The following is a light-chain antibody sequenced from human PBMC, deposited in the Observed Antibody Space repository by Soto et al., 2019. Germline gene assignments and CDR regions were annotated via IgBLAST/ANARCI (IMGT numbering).Light chain of an antibody. J-gene: IGKJ1*01. Sequence: IQMTQSPSTLSVSVGDRVTITCRASQDIRNDLGWYQQKPGKAPKLLIYDGSKLQSGVPSRFSGSVSGTDFTLTISSLQPEDFATYYCQQSYTSWWTFGQGTKVDIK. V-gene: IGKV1-6*01. CDR3: QQSYTSWWT. CDR1: QDIRND. CDR2: DGS.